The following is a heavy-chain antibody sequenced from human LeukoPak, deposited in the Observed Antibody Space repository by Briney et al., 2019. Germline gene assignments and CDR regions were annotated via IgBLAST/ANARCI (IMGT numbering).Heavy chain of an antibody. CDR3: ARDTGELLYYFDY. V-gene: IGHV3-20*04. CDR1: GFTFDDYG. CDR2: INWNGGST. Sequence: GGSLRLSCADSGFTFDDYGMSWVRQAPGKGLEWVSGINWNGGSTGYADSVKGRFTISRDNAKNSLYLQMNSLRAEDTAVYYCARDTGELLYYFDYWGQGTLVTVSS. J-gene: IGHJ4*02. D-gene: IGHD1-26*01.